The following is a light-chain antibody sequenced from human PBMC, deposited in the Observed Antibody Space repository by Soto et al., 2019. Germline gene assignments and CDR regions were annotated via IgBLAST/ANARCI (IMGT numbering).Light chain of an antibody. J-gene: IGKJ1*01. Sequence: EIGLTQSPGTLSLSPGERATLSCRASQSVSDNYLAWYQQKPGQAPRLLIYGASTRATGSPDRFSASGSATEFTLTISSLLSEDFAVYYCQQYNDWPRTFGQGTKVDIK. V-gene: IGKV3-15*01. CDR2: GAS. CDR1: QSVSDNY. CDR3: QQYNDWPRT.